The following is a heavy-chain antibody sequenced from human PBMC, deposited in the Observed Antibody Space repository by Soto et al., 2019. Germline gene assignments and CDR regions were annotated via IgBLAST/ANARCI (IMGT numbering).Heavy chain of an antibody. CDR3: AGQPSAGSYYDLGSYYYYYGMDV. V-gene: IGHV4-30-4*08. D-gene: IGHD3-10*01. J-gene: IGHJ6*02. Sequence: SETLSLTCTVSGGSISSGDYYWSWIRQHPGKGLEWIGYIYYSGSTYYNPSLKSRVTISVDTSKNQFSLKLSSVTAADTAVYYCAGQPSAGSYYDLGSYYYYYGMDVWGQGTTVTVSS. CDR2: IYYSGST. CDR1: GGSISSGDYY.